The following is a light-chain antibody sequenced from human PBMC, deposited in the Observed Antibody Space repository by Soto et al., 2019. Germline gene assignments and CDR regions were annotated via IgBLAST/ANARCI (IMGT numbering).Light chain of an antibody. Sequence: EIVMTQSPATLSVSPGERATLSYRASQSVSSNLAWYQQKPGQAPRLLIYGASTRTTGIAARFSGSGSGTEFTLTISSLQSEDFAVYYCQQYNNWWTFGQGTKVEIK. CDR1: QSVSSN. CDR3: QQYNNWWT. CDR2: GAS. J-gene: IGKJ1*01. V-gene: IGKV3-15*01.